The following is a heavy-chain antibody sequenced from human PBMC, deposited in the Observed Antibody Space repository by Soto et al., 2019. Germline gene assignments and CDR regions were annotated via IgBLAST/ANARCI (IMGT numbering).Heavy chain of an antibody. CDR2: ISISSRTI. CDR1: GFTFRSYS. CDR3: ARDNGIAGSFDP. D-gene: IGHD6-13*01. J-gene: IGHJ5*01. Sequence: SCAASGFTFRSYSMNWVRQPPGKGLEWVSYISISSRTIYCADSVKGRFTISRDDAKNSLYLQMNSLRDEDTSVYYCARDNGIAGSFDPWGQGTLVTVSS. V-gene: IGHV3-48*02.